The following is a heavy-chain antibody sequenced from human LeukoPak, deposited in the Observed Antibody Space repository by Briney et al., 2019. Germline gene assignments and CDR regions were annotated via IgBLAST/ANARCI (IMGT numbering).Heavy chain of an antibody. V-gene: IGHV3-7*01. CDR3: ARDDYISSYLEY. D-gene: IGHD4/OR15-4a*01. CDR2: IKQDGSEK. J-gene: IGHJ4*02. CDR1: GFTFNKYW. Sequence: GGSLRLSCAASGFTFNKYWMSWVRQAPRQGLECVANIKQDGSEKSYVDSVKGRFPISRDNAKNSLSLQMNSLRAEDTAVYYCARDDYISSYLEYWGQGTLVTVSS.